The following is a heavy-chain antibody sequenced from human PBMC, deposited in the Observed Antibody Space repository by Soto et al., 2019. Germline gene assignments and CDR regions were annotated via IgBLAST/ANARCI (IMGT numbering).Heavy chain of an antibody. J-gene: IGHJ6*02. CDR3: ARDLWGYCGTDCYPLDV. CDR1: GGSISGYY. CDR2: MYNTGST. V-gene: IGHV4-59*01. D-gene: IGHD2-21*02. Sequence: SETLSLTCTVSGGSISGYYWSWIWKPPGKGLEWIGYMYNTGSTVYNPSFKSRVTISVDTSKNQFSLKLNSVTAADTAVYYCARDLWGYCGTDCYPLDVWGQGTTVT.